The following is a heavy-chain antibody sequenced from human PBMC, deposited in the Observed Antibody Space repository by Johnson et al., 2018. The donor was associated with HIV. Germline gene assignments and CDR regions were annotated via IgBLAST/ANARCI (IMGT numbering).Heavy chain of an antibody. CDR3: VRVMGGYYSSSFGNAFDI. CDR2: ISWNSGSI. V-gene: IGHV3-9*01. CDR1: GFTFDDYA. Sequence: EVQLVESGGGLVQPGRSLRLSCAASGFTFDDYAMHWVRQAPGKGLEWVSGISWNSGSIGYADSVKGRFTISRDNSRNTLYLQMSSLRVEDTALYYCVRVMGGYYSSSFGNAFDIWGQGTMVTVSS. D-gene: IGHD6-6*01. J-gene: IGHJ3*02.